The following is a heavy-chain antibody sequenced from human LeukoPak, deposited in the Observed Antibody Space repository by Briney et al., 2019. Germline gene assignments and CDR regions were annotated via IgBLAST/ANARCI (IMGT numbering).Heavy chain of an antibody. CDR1: GFTFSSYA. Sequence: LPGGSLRLSCAASGFTFSSYAMSWVRQAPGKGLEWVSAISGSGGSTYYADSVKGRFTISRDNSKNTLYLQMNSLRAEDTAVYYCAKTFDLMRYFQHWGQGTLVTVSS. V-gene: IGHV3-23*01. J-gene: IGHJ1*01. D-gene: IGHD2-8*01. CDR3: AKTFDLMRYFQH. CDR2: ISGSGGST.